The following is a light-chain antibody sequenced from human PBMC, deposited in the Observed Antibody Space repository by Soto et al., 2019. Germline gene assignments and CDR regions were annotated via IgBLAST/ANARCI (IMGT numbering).Light chain of an antibody. CDR1: QSISGS. CDR2: EAS. J-gene: IGKJ1*01. V-gene: IGKV1-5*03. Sequence: DIQMTQSPSTLSASVGDRVTIACRASQSISGSLAWYQQKPGKAPKLLIFEASNLKSGVPSRFSGSGSGTEYTLTISSLQPDDSASYYCQQYHGYWTFGQGTRVDIK. CDR3: QQYHGYWT.